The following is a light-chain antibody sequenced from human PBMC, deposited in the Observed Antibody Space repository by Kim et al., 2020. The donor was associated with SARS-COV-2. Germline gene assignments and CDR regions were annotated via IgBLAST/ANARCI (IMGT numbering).Light chain of an antibody. CDR2: VNSDGSN. V-gene: IGLV4-69*01. CDR3: QTWVAGIQV. Sequence: ASLNRTCTPGSAHRTYASECHQQQQEKGPRYLMKVNSDGSNSWGDGIPDRFSGSSSGTERYLTISGLQSDDEADYYCQTWVAGIQVFGGGTQLTVL. J-gene: IGLJ3*02. CDR1: SAHRTYA.